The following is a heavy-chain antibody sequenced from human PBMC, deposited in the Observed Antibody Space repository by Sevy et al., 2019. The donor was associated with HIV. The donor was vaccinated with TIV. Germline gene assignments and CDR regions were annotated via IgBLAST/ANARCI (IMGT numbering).Heavy chain of an antibody. CDR3: ARGGRSSSSWYYFDH. CDR1: GFTVSSEY. Sequence: GGSLRLSCAASGFTVSSEYMNWVRQAPGKGLEWVSVIFSGGSTYYAESVKGRFTISRDNSKNTLYLQVSTLRAEDTAVYYCARGGRSSSSWYYFDHWGQGTLVTVSS. D-gene: IGHD3-3*01. V-gene: IGHV3-66*01. CDR2: IFSGGST. J-gene: IGHJ4*02.